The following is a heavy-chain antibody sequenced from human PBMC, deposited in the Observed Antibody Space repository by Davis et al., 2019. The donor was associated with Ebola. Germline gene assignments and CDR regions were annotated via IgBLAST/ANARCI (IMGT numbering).Heavy chain of an antibody. CDR2: ISAYNGNT. J-gene: IGHJ6*04. CDR1: GYTFTSYG. V-gene: IGHV1-18*01. Sequence: ASVKVSCKASGYTFTSYGISWVRQAPGQGLEWMGWISAYNGNTNYAQKLQGRVTMTTDTSTSTAYMELRSLRSDDTAVYYCASGPEITIFGVAEDYYYGMDVWGKGTTVTVSS. CDR3: ASGPEITIFGVAEDYYYGMDV. D-gene: IGHD3-3*01.